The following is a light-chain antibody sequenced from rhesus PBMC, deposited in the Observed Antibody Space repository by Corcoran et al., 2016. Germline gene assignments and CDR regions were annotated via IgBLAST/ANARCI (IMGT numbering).Light chain of an antibody. V-gene: IGKV1-44*02. CDR2: AAS. J-gene: IGKJ1*01. Sequence: DIQMTQPPSSLSASVGDRVTITCRASQAISRSLAWYQQKPGKVPTLLIYAASRLERGVPSRFSGSGSGTEFTLPISSLQPEDCATYSCQQHNSHPWTFGHGAKVEIK. CDR3: QQHNSHPWT. CDR1: QAISRS.